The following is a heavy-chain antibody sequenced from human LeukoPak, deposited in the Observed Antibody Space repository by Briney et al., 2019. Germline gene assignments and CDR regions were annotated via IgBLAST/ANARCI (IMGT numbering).Heavy chain of an antibody. J-gene: IGHJ6*02. CDR3: ARDHGIQLWFSRSYYYYGMDV. V-gene: IGHV1-69*13. CDR1: GGTFSSYD. Sequence: GASVKVSCKASGGTFSSYDFSWVRQAPGQGLEWMGGIIPIFGTANYAQKFQGRVTITADESTSTAYMELSSLRSEDTAVYYCARDHGIQLWFSRSYYYYGMDVWGQGTTVTVSS. CDR2: IIPIFGTA. D-gene: IGHD5-18*01.